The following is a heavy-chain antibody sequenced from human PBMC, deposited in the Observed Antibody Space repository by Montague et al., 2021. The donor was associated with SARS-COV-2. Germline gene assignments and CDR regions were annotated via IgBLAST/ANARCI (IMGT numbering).Heavy chain of an antibody. CDR2: INHRGSR. V-gene: IGHV4-34*01. D-gene: IGHD2-8*01. J-gene: IGHJ4*02. CDR3: SRGLEVYAINGDLNY. CDR1: GGSFNFDY. Sequence: SETLSLTCGVYGGSFNFDYWSWCRQPPAEGRVWIVEINHRGSRNNNTSPNTRVTITIDTTKNQFSLKLSSVTAAATAVYYCSRGLEVYAINGDLNYWGQGTLVTVSS.